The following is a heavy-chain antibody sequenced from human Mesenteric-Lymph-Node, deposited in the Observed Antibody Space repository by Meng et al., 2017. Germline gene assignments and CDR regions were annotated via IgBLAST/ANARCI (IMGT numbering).Heavy chain of an antibody. V-gene: IGHV3-23*01. CDR1: GFTLGNYA. CDR3: GKDWSGRGHNQELAY. Sequence: EVQLLESGVGLVQPGGSLRLSCAASGFTLGNYAMSWARQAPGKGLEWVSSISGSGYSTYYADSVKGRFTISRDNSKNTLYLQMNSLRAEDTAVYYCGKDWSGRGHNQELAYWGQGTLVTVSS. CDR2: ISGSGYST. J-gene: IGHJ4*02. D-gene: IGHD3-3*01.